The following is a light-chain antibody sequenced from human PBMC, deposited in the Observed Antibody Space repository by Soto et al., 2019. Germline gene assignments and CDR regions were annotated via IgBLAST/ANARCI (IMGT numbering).Light chain of an antibody. Sequence: EIVLTQSPATLSLSPGERATLSCRASQSVSSYLAWYQQKPGQAPRLLIDDASNRATGIPARFSGSGSGTDFTLTISSLEPEDFAIYYCQQRSNWPYTFSQGTKLEIK. V-gene: IGKV3-11*01. CDR2: DAS. J-gene: IGKJ2*01. CDR3: QQRSNWPYT. CDR1: QSVSSY.